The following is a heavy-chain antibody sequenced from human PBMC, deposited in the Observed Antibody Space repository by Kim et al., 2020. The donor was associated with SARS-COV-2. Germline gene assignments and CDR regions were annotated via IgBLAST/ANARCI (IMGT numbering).Heavy chain of an antibody. J-gene: IGHJ3*02. Sequence: SVKVSCKASGGTFSSYAIIWVRQAPGQGLEWMGGIIPIFGTANYAQKFQGRVTITADESTSTAYMEVSSLRSGDTAVYYCATGNSSGWPTMHDAFDIWGQGTMVTVSS. D-gene: IGHD6-19*01. CDR2: IIPIFGTA. CDR3: ATGNSSGWPTMHDAFDI. CDR1: GGTFSSYA. V-gene: IGHV1-69*13.